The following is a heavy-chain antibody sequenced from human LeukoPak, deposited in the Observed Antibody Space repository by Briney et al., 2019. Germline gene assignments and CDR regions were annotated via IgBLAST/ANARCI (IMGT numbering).Heavy chain of an antibody. Sequence: SETLSLTCTVSGGPISSYYWSWIRQPPGKGLEWIGYIYYSGSTNYNPSLKSRVTISVDTSKNQFSLKLSSVTAADTAVYYCARGWGLPPYFDYWGQGTLVTVSP. J-gene: IGHJ4*02. CDR2: IYYSGST. CDR3: ARGWGLPPYFDY. CDR1: GGPISSYY. D-gene: IGHD1-26*01. V-gene: IGHV4-59*08.